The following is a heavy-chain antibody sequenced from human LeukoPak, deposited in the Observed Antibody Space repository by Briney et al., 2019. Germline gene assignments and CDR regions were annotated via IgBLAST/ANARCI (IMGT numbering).Heavy chain of an antibody. D-gene: IGHD2-15*01. CDR2: IIPIFGTA. CDR3: ARLGTPPSYWYFDL. CDR1: GGTFSSYA. V-gene: IGHV1-69*06. Sequence: ASVKVSCKASGGTFSSYAISWVRQAPGQGLEWMGGIIPIFGTANYAQKFQGRVTITADKSTSTAYMELSSLRSEDTAVYYCARLGTPPSYWYFDLWGCGTLVTVSS. J-gene: IGHJ2*01.